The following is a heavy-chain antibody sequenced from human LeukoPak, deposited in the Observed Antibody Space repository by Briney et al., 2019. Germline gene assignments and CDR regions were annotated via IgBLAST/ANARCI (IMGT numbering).Heavy chain of an antibody. Sequence: GGSLRLSCAASVFTFSSYGMHWVRQAPGKGLEWVAVISYDGSNKYYADSVKGRFTISRDNSKNTLYLQMNSLRAEVTAVYYCAKDRGVPAARGSYYYYGMDVWGKGTTVTVSS. CDR3: AKDRGVPAARGSYYYYGMDV. V-gene: IGHV3-30*18. CDR1: VFTFSSYG. J-gene: IGHJ6*04. CDR2: ISYDGSNK. D-gene: IGHD2-2*01.